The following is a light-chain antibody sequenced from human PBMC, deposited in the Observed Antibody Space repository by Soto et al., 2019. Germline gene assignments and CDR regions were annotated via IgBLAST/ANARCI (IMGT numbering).Light chain of an antibody. V-gene: IGKV3-20*01. CDR2: GAS. CDR3: QKYGN. J-gene: IGKJ5*01. CDR1: QSVSSSY. Sequence: EIVLTQSPGTLSLSPGERATLSCRASQSVSSSYLAWYQQKPGQAPRLLIYGASSRATGIPDRFSGSGSGTDFTLTISRLEPEDSAVYYCQKYGNFGQGTRLEIK.